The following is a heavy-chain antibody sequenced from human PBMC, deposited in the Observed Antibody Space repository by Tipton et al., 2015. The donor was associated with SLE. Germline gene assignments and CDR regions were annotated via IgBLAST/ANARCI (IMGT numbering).Heavy chain of an antibody. Sequence: SLRLSCAASGFTFSSYSMNWVRQAPGKGLEWVSYISSSGSTIYYADSVKGRFTISRDNAKNSLYLQMNSLRAEDTAVYYCAREVSDAFDIWGQGTMVTVSS. CDR3: AREVSDAFDI. CDR2: ISSSGSTI. CDR1: GFTFSSYS. D-gene: IGHD3-10*01. J-gene: IGHJ3*02. V-gene: IGHV3-48*04.